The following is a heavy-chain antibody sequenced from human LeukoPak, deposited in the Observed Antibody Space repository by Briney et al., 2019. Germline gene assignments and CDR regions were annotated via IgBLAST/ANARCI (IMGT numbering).Heavy chain of an antibody. CDR2: SDPEDGET. V-gene: IGHV1-24*01. D-gene: IGHD1-7*01. CDR1: GYTLTELS. CDR3: ATDPGFSGTTVGNIFDI. J-gene: IGHJ3*02. Sequence: ASVKVSCKVSGYTLTELSMHWVRQAPGKGLEWMGGSDPEDGETIYAQKFQGRVTMTEDTSTDTAYMELSSLRSEDTAVYYCATDPGFSGTTVGNIFDIWGQGTTVTVSS.